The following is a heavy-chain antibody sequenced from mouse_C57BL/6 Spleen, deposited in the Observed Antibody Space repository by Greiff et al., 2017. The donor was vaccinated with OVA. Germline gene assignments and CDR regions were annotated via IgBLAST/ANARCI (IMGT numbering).Heavy chain of an antibody. V-gene: IGHV5-6*01. CDR2: ISSGGSYT. CDR3: ARHGLGGVVYYFDY. J-gene: IGHJ2*01. Sequence: VHLVESGGDLVKPGGSLKLSCAASGFTFSSYGMSWVRQTPDKRLEWVATISSGGSYTYYPDSVKGRFTISRDNAKNTLYLQMSSLKSEDTAMYYCARHGLGGVVYYFDYWGQGTTLTVSS. D-gene: IGHD4-1*01. CDR1: GFTFSSYG.